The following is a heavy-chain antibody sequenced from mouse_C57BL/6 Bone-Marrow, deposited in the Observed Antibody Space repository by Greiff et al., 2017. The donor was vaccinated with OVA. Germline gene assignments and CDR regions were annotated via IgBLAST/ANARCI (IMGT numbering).Heavy chain of an antibody. J-gene: IGHJ2*01. V-gene: IGHV5-6*01. CDR2: ISSGGSYT. CDR3: ARTGTEFDY. CDR1: GFTFSSYG. D-gene: IGHD3-3*01. Sequence: EVQLVESGGDLVKPGGSLKLSCAASGFTFSSYGMSWVRQTPDKRLEWVATISSGGSYTYYPDSVKGRFTISRDNAKNTLYLQMSSLKSEDTAMYYCARTGTEFDYWGQGTTLTVSS.